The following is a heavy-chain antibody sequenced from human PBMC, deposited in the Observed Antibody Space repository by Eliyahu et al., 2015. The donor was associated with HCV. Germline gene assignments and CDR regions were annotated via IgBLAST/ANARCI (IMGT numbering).Heavy chain of an antibody. Sequence: QVQLVQSGAEVKKPGSSVKVSCKASGGSFSNFAINWVRQAPGQGLEWMGGIIPLFGTPNYAQKFQGRVTITADESTRTASLELSSLESEDTAVYSCARGREEYTGTDAFDIWGQGTMVTVSS. CDR2: IIPLFGTP. J-gene: IGHJ3*02. CDR1: GGSFSNFA. V-gene: IGHV1-69*01. CDR3: ARGREEYTGTDAFDI. D-gene: IGHD5-12*01.